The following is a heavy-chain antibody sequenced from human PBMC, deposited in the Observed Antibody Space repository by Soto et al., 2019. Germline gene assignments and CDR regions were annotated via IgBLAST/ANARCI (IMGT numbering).Heavy chain of an antibody. CDR1: GYSFTSYW. Sequence: PGESLKISCKGSGYSFTSYWISWVRQMPGKGLEWMGRIDPSDSYTNYSPSFQGHVTISADKSISTAYLQWSSLKASDTAMYYCARRGATIGGDWSGMDVWGQGTTVTVSS. J-gene: IGHJ6*02. CDR2: IDPSDSYT. D-gene: IGHD5-12*01. CDR3: ARRGATIGGDWSGMDV. V-gene: IGHV5-10-1*01.